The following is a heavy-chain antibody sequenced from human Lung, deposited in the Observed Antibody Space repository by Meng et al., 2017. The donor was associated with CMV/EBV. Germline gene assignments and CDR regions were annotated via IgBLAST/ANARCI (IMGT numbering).Heavy chain of an antibody. Sequence: SXVASGFTLISYAMHWVRQAPGKGLEWVAVISYDGSNIYYADSVKGRFTISRDNSKNTLYLQMNSLRAEDTAVYYCARVELRFLEWSGFDYWGQGXLXTVSS. J-gene: IGHJ4*02. CDR1: GFTLISYA. CDR2: ISYDGSNI. V-gene: IGHV3-30-3*01. D-gene: IGHD3-3*01. CDR3: ARVELRFLEWSGFDY.